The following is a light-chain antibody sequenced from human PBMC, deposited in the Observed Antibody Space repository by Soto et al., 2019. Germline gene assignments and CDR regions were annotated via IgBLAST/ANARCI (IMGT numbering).Light chain of an antibody. V-gene: IGKV1-27*01. J-gene: IGKJ3*01. Sequence: DIQMTQSPSSLSASVGDRVTITCRASQDTRNFLVWYQQKPGKVPKLLISAASTLQSGVPSRFSGSGSGTDFTLTISSLQPDDVATYYCQHYNNAPFTFGPGTRVDIK. CDR1: QDTRNF. CDR2: AAS. CDR3: QHYNNAPFT.